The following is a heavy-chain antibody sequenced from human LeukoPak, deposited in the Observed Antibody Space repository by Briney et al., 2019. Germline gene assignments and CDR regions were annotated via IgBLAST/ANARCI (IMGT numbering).Heavy chain of an antibody. Sequence: GASVKVSCKAAGGTFSSYAISWVRQAPGQGLEWMGGSIPIFGTANYAQKVQGRVTITTDESTSTAYMELSSLRSEDTDVSYCARDGCSSPSCYGLNWFDPWGQGTLVTVSS. D-gene: IGHD2-2*01. V-gene: IGHV1-69*05. J-gene: IGHJ5*02. CDR2: SIPIFGTA. CDR1: GGTFSSYA. CDR3: ARDGCSSPSCYGLNWFDP.